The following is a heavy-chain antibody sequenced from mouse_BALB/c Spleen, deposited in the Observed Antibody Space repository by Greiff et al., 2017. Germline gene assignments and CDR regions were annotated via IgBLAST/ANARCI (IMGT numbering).Heavy chain of an antibody. Sequence: EVKVVESGGGLVKPGGSLKLSCAASGFTFSSYAMSWVRQTPEKRLEWVASISSGGSTYYPDSVKGRFTISRDNARNILYLQMSSLRSEDTAMYYCARGLSGSWFADWGQGTLVTVSA. CDR2: ISSGGST. D-gene: IGHD1-2*01. J-gene: IGHJ3*01. CDR3: ARGLSGSWFAD. V-gene: IGHV5-6-5*01. CDR1: GFTFSSYA.